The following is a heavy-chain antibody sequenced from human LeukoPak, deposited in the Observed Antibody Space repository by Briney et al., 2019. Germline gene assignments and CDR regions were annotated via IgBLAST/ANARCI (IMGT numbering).Heavy chain of an antibody. D-gene: IGHD6-13*01. CDR2: IWYDGSNR. CDR3: VRRGAGDTFDI. Sequence: GGSLRLSCATSGFFFNTYGMHWVRQAPGKGLEWVAVIWYDGSNREYMDSVKGRFTISRDNSKNTLYLQLNRLRAEDTAVYYCVRRGAGDTFDIWGQGTMVTVSS. V-gene: IGHV3-33*01. J-gene: IGHJ3*02. CDR1: GFFFNTYG.